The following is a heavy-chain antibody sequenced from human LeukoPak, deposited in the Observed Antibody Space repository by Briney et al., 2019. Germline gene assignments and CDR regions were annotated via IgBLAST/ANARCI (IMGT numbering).Heavy chain of an antibody. CDR3: ARAGWDIVVVVAATHSEYFQH. J-gene: IGHJ1*01. Sequence: ASVKVSCKASGYTFTGYYMHWVRQAPGQGLEWMGWINPNSGGTNYAQKFQGRVTMTRDTSISTAYMELSRLRSDGTAVYYCARAGWDIVVVVAATHSEYFQHWGQGTLVTVSS. CDR1: GYTFTGYY. D-gene: IGHD2-15*01. CDR2: INPNSGGT. V-gene: IGHV1-2*02.